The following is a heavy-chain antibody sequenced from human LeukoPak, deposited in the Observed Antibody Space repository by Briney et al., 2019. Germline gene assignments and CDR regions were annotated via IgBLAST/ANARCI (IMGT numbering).Heavy chain of an antibody. V-gene: IGHV4-61*02. D-gene: IGHD6-19*01. CDR1: GGSISSGSYY. Sequence: SETLSLTCTVSGGSISSGSYYWSWIRQPAGKGLEWIGRIYTIGSTNYNPSLKSRVTISVDTSKNQFSLKLSSVTAADTAVYYCARGYSSGWYQDVFDIWGQGTMVTVSS. CDR3: ARGYSSGWYQDVFDI. CDR2: IYTIGST. J-gene: IGHJ3*02.